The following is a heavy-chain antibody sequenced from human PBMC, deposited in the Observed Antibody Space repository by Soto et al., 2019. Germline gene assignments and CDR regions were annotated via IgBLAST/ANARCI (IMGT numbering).Heavy chain of an antibody. V-gene: IGHV3-23*01. CDR1: GFTFSSYA. Sequence: GGSLRLSCAASGFTFSSYAMGWGRQGPGKGLEWVAVVSIGGSTHYADSVRGRFTISRDNSKNTLSLQMNSLTAEDTAVYFCAKRRGAGGHFDYWGQGALVTVSS. CDR3: AKRRGAGGHFDY. CDR2: VSIGGST. J-gene: IGHJ4*02. D-gene: IGHD2-15*01.